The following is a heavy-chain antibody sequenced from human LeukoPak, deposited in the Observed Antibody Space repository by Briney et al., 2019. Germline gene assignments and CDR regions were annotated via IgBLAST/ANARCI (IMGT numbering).Heavy chain of an antibody. CDR2: ISSSGSYI. D-gene: IGHD2-8*01. J-gene: IGHJ5*02. Sequence: PGGSLRLSCAASGFTFSSYSMNWVRQAPGKGLEWVSSISSSGSYIYYADSVKGRFTISRDNAKNPLYLQMNSLRAEDTAVYYCARATEYCTNGVCYSNWFDPWGQGTLVTVSS. CDR3: ARATEYCTNGVCYSNWFDP. V-gene: IGHV3-21*01. CDR1: GFTFSSYS.